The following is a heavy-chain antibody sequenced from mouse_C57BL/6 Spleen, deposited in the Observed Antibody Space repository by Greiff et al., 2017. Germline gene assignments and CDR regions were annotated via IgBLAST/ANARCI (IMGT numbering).Heavy chain of an antibody. CDR2: ISDGGSYT. Sequence: VQLKESGGGLVKPGGSLKLSCAASGFTFSSYAMSWVRQTPEKRLEWVATISDGGSYTYYPDNVKGRFTISRDNAKNNLYLQMSHLKSEDTAMYYCAREDDYSAWFAYWGQGTLVTVSA. J-gene: IGHJ3*01. CDR1: GFTFSSYA. V-gene: IGHV5-4*01. CDR3: AREDDYSAWFAY. D-gene: IGHD2-4*01.